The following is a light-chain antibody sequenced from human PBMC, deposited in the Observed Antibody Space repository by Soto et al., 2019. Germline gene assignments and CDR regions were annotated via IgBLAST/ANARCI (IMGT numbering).Light chain of an antibody. Sequence: DVVMTQSPLSLPVSLGQPASISCRSSQSLVYSGGNTYLSWFQQRPGQPPRRLIHKVSSRDSGVPDRFSGSGSGTDFTLKISRVEAEDVGIYYCLQGTHWYTFGQGTKLEIK. CDR3: LQGTHWYT. J-gene: IGKJ2*01. CDR2: KVS. CDR1: QSLVYSGGNTY. V-gene: IGKV2-30*01.